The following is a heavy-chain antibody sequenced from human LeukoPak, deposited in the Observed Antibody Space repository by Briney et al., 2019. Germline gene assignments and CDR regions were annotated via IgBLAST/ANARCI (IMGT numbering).Heavy chain of an antibody. CDR3: ATPDGDYGGADAFDI. Sequence: GGSLRLSCAASGFTFSSYGMHWVRQAPGKGLEWVAFIRYDGSNKYYADSVKGRFTISRDNSKNTLYLQMNSLRAEDTAVYYCATPDGDYGGADAFDIWGQGTMVTVSS. J-gene: IGHJ3*02. CDR1: GFTFSSYG. CDR2: IRYDGSNK. D-gene: IGHD4-23*01. V-gene: IGHV3-30*02.